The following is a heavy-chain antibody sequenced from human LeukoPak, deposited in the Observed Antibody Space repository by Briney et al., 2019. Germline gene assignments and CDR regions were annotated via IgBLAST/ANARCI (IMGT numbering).Heavy chain of an antibody. V-gene: IGHV5-51*01. J-gene: IGHJ5*02. Sequence: GESLKISCKGSGYSFASNWIAWVRQLPGKGLEWMGIIYPGDSDTRYSPSFQGQVTISADKSISTAYLQWSSLKASDTALYYCLRGLRDYYDSSGYPFWFDPWGQGTLVTVSS. D-gene: IGHD3-22*01. CDR2: IYPGDSDT. CDR1: GYSFASNW. CDR3: LRGLRDYYDSSGYPFWFDP.